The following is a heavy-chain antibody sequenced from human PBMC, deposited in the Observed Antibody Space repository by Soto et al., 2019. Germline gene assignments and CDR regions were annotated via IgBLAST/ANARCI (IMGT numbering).Heavy chain of an antibody. CDR2: INPNSGGT. D-gene: IGHD6-6*01. Sequence: AASVKVSCKASGYTFTGYYMHWVRQAPGQGLEWMGWINPNSGGTNYAQKFQGRVTMTRDTSISTAYMELSRLRSDDTAVYYCARVRAARPYYYGMDVWGQGTTVTVSS. CDR3: ARVRAARPYYYGMDV. CDR1: GYTFTGYY. J-gene: IGHJ6*02. V-gene: IGHV1-2*02.